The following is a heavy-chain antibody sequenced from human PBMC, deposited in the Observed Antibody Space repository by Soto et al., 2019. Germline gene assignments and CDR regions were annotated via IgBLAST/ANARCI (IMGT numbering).Heavy chain of an antibody. J-gene: IGHJ4*02. CDR2: IYHSGST. D-gene: IGHD3-10*01. CDR1: GYSISSGYY. V-gene: IGHV4-38-2*01. CDR3: ARVRGYGSGSHYKGLDY. Sequence: SETLSLTCAVSGYSISSGYYWGWIRQPPGKGLEWIGSIYHSGSTYYNPSLKSRVTISVDTSKNQFSLKLSSVTAADTAVYYCARVRGYGSGSHYKGLDYWGQGTLVTVSS.